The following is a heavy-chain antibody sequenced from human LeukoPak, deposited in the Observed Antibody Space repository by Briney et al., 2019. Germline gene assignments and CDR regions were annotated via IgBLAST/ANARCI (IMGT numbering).Heavy chain of an antibody. V-gene: IGHV1-46*01. J-gene: IGHJ5*02. CDR2: INPSGGST. Sequence: RASVKVSCKASGYTFTSYYMHWVRQAPGQGLEWMGIINPSGGSTTYAHKFQGRVTMTRDMSTSTVYMDLSSLRSEDTAVYYCARDGGMVRGVIINWFDPWGQGTLVTVSS. CDR1: GYTFTSYY. D-gene: IGHD3-10*01. CDR3: ARDGGMVRGVIINWFDP.